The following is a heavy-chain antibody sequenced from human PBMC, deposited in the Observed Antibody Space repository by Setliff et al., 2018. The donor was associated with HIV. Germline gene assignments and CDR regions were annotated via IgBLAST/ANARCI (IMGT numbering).Heavy chain of an antibody. CDR3: ARAGDCTEASCPKARFDP. D-gene: IGHD2-8*02. CDR2: ISYSGST. V-gene: IGHV4-59*08. Sequence: PSETLSLTCTVSGGSLSTYYWSWIRQPSGKGLEWVGFISYSGSTNYNPSLESRVTISVDTSKNQFSLKLTSVTAADTAVYYCARAGDCTEASCPKARFDPWGPGILVTVSS. J-gene: IGHJ5*02. CDR1: GGSLSTYY.